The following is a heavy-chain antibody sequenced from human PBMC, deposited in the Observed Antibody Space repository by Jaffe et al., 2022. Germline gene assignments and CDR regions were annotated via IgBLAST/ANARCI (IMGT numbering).Heavy chain of an antibody. V-gene: IGHV3-30*02. D-gene: IGHD3-16*02. CDR2: IRYDGSNK. J-gene: IGHJ3*02. CDR1: GFTFSSYG. Sequence: QVQLVESGGGVVQPGGSLRLSCAASGFTFSSYGMHWVRQAPGKGLEWVAFIRYDGSNKYYADSVKGRFTISRDNSKNTLYLQMNSLRAEDTAVYYCATDPTSYYDYVWGSYRDDAFDIWGQGTMVTVSS. CDR3: ATDPTSYYDYVWGSYRDDAFDI.